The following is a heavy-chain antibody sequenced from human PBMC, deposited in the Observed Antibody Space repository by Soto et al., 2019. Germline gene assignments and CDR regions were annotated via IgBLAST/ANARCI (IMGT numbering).Heavy chain of an antibody. Sequence: EVQLLESGGALVQPEGSLRLSCAASGFSFTYYAMSWVRLAPGKGLEWVASISASSAKTRYADSVQGRFIISRDNPKNTVSLQMNSLRVEDSATYYCAKDYVDYPGYEAFDAWGHGTVVNVSS. CDR3: AKDYVDYPGYEAFDA. V-gene: IGHV3-23*01. CDR1: GFSFTYYA. CDR2: ISASSAKT. D-gene: IGHD4-17*01. J-gene: IGHJ3*01.